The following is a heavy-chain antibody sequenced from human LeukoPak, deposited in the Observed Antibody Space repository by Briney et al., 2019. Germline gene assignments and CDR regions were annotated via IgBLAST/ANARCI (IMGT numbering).Heavy chain of an antibody. J-gene: IGHJ4*02. CDR3: ARLTNRALFDY. Sequence: PSETLSLTCAVYGGSFSGYYWSWIRQPPGKGLEWIGEINHSGSTNYNPSLKSRVTISVDTSKNQFSLKLSSVTAADTAVYYCARLTNRALFDYWGQGTLVTVSS. D-gene: IGHD4-11*01. CDR1: GGSFSGYY. CDR2: INHSGST. V-gene: IGHV4-34*01.